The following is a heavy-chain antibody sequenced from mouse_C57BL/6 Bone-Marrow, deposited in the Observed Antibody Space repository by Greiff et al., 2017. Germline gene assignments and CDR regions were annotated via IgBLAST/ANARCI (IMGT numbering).Heavy chain of an antibody. CDR2: IYPRDGST. J-gene: IGHJ1*03. CDR3: SISYYCGSSNGLYWYFDV. Sequence: VMLVESGPELVKPGASVKLSCKASGYTFTSYDINWVKQRPGQGLEWIGWIYPRDGSTKYNEKFKGKATLTVDTSSSTAYMELHSLTSEDSAFXFGSISYYCGSSNGLYWYFDVWGTGTTVTVSS. D-gene: IGHD1-1*01. CDR1: GYTFTSYD. V-gene: IGHV1-85*01.